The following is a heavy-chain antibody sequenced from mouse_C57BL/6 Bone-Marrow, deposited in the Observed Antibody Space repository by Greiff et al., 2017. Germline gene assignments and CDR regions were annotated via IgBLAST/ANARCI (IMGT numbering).Heavy chain of an antibody. CDR1: GFTFSSYA. V-gene: IGHV5-4*01. D-gene: IGHD2-1*01. J-gene: IGHJ2*01. Sequence: EVQVVESGGGLVKPGGSLKLSCAASGFTFSSYAMSWVRQTPEKRLEWVATISDGGSYTYYPDNVKGRFTISRDNAKNNLYLQMSHLKSEDTAMYYCAREGVTTTDWGRGTTLTVSS. CDR3: AREGVTTTD. CDR2: ISDGGSYT.